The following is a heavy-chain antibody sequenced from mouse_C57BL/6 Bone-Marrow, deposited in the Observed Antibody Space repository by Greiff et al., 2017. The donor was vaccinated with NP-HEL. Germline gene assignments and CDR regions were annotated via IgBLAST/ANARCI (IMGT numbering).Heavy chain of an antibody. CDR1: GFTFSSYG. CDR3: ARFPLYYYGSSPSYFDY. D-gene: IGHD1-1*01. CDR2: ISSGGSYT. Sequence: EVHLVESGGDLVKPGGSLKLSCAASGFTFSSYGMSWVRQTPDKRLEWVATISSGGSYTYYPDSVKGRFTISRDNAKNTLYLQMSSLKSEDTAMYYCARFPLYYYGSSPSYFDYWGQGTTLTVSS. V-gene: IGHV5-6*01. J-gene: IGHJ2*01.